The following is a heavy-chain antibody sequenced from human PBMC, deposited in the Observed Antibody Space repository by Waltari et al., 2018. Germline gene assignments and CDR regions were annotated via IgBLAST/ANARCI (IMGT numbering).Heavy chain of an antibody. CDR2: IKQDGSEK. Sequence: EVQLVESGGGLVQPGGSLRLSCAASGFTFSNYWMSWVRQAPGKGLEWVANIKQDGSEKDYVDSVKGRFTISRDNAKNSLYLQMNSLRAEDTAVYYCGRDRGYGQSDSLGQGTLVTVSS. CDR1: GFTFSNYW. D-gene: IGHD5-18*01. J-gene: IGHJ4*02. V-gene: IGHV3-7*03. CDR3: GRDRGYGQSDS.